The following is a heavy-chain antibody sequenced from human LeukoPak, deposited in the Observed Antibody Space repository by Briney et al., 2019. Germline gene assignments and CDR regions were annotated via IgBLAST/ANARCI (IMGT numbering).Heavy chain of an antibody. V-gene: IGHV1-69*04. J-gene: IGHJ5*02. CDR3: ARGQLWFGELLIRRNNWFDP. CDR1: GGTFSSYA. D-gene: IGHD3-10*01. CDR2: VIPILGIA. Sequence: SVKVSCKASGGTFSSYAISWVRQAPGQGLEWMGRVIPILGIANYAQKFQGRVTITADKSTSTAYMELSSLRSEDTAVYYCARGQLWFGELLIRRNNWFDPWGQGTLVTVSS.